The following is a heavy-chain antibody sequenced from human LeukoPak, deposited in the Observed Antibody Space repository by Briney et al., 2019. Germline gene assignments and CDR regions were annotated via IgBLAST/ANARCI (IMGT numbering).Heavy chain of an antibody. CDR2: ISYDGSNK. V-gene: IGHV3-30-3*01. J-gene: IGHJ3*02. CDR3: AREGTVTTDAFDI. CDR1: GFTFSSYA. Sequence: GRSLRLSCAASGFTFSSYAMHWVRQAPGKGLEWVAVISYDGSNKYYADFVKGRFTISRDNSKNTLYLQMNSLRAEDTAVYYCAREGTVTTDAFDIWGQGTMVTVSS. D-gene: IGHD4-17*01.